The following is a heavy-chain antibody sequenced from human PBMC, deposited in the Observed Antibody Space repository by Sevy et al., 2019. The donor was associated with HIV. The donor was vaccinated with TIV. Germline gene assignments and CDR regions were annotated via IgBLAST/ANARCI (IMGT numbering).Heavy chain of an antibody. Sequence: GESLKISCAASGFTFRSYGMHWVRQAPGKGLEWVAFISYDGGNQYYADSVKGRFTISRDNSKNTLYLQVNSLRPEDTAVHYCAKKREDSSTSQAFDIWGQGTMVTVSS. V-gene: IGHV3-30*18. CDR1: GFTFRSYG. CDR3: AKKREDSSTSQAFDI. D-gene: IGHD2-2*01. J-gene: IGHJ3*02. CDR2: ISYDGGNQ.